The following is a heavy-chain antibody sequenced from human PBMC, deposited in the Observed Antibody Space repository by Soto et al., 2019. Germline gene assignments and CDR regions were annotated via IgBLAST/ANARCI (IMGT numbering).Heavy chain of an antibody. CDR1: GYTFTSYD. CDR2: MNPNSGNT. Sequence: GASVKVSCKASGYTFTSYDINWVRQATGQGLEWMGWMNPNSGNTGYAQKLQGRVTMTRNTSISTAYMELSSLRSEDTAVYYCARGGGEDDYGDYESDAFDIWGQGTMVTVSS. D-gene: IGHD4-17*01. CDR3: ARGGGEDDYGDYESDAFDI. V-gene: IGHV1-8*01. J-gene: IGHJ3*02.